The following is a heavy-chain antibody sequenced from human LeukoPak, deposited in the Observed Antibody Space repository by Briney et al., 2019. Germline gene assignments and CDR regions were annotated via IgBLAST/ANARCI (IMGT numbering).Heavy chain of an antibody. Sequence: GGSLRLSCAASGFTFSSYEMNWVRQAPGKGLEWVSYTSGSGATIYYADSVKGRFTISRDNAKNSLYLQMNSLRAEDTAVYYCARDVVGLGYSDYWGQGTLVTVSS. J-gene: IGHJ4*02. V-gene: IGHV3-48*03. CDR3: ARDVVGLGYSDY. D-gene: IGHD2-21*01. CDR1: GFTFSSYE. CDR2: TSGSGATI.